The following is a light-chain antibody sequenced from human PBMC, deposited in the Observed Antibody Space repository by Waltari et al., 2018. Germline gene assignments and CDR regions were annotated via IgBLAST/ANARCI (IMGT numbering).Light chain of an antibody. CDR1: YSNIRSNS. CDR2: SNN. Sequence: QSVLTQPPSASGTPGQRVTISCSGSYSNIRSNSVNWYQQLPGTAPKLLMFSNNQGPSGGPGRFSGSKSGTSASLAISGLQSEDEADYYCAAWDDSLNGWVFGGGTKVTVL. CDR3: AAWDDSLNGWV. J-gene: IGLJ3*02. V-gene: IGLV1-44*01.